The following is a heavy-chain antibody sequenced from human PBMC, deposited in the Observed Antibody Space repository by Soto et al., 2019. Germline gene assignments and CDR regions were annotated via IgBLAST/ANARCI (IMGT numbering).Heavy chain of an antibody. CDR1: GYTFTSYG. V-gene: IGHV1-18*01. CDR2: ISAYYSNT. D-gene: IGHD5-12*01. CDR3: AGDCPQVATLKGGWFDP. Sequence: QVQLVQSGAEVKTPGASVKVSCKASGYTFTSYGISWVRQAPGQGLEWMGWISAYYSNTNYAQKLNGRAIITTDPVTCRVYMELRGVGSNHTAVYYYAGDCPQVATLKGGWFDPWCQGPLVTVTS. J-gene: IGHJ5*02.